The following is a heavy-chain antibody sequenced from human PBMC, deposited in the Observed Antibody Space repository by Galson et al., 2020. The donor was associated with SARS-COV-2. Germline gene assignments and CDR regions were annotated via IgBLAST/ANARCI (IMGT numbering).Heavy chain of an antibody. J-gene: IGHJ6*02. V-gene: IGHV4-61*02. Sequence: SETLSLTCNVSGGSTSSGSYYWSWIRQPAGKGLEWIGRIYTSGSTDYNPSLKSRVTVSVDTSNNQFFLRLRSVTAADTAVYYCARGRAVHYGMDVWGQGTTVTVSS. CDR2: IYTSGST. CDR3: ARGRAVHYGMDV. CDR1: GGSTSSGSYY.